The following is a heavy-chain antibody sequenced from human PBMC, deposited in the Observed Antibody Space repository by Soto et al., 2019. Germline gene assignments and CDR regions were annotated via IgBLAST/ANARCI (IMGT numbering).Heavy chain of an antibody. J-gene: IGHJ6*02. CDR2: ISSSSSTI. CDR3: ARDRDVWSGGMLYYYYGMDV. D-gene: IGHD3-3*01. V-gene: IGHV3-48*02. Sequence: GGSLRLSCAASGFTFSSYSMNWVRQAPGKGLEWVSYISSSSSTIYYADSVKGRFTISRDNAKNSLYLQMNSLRDEDTAVYYCARDRDVWSGGMLYYYYGMDVWGQGTTVTVSS. CDR1: GFTFSSYS.